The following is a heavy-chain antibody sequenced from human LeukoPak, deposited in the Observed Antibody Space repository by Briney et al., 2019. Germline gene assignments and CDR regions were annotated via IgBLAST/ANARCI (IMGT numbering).Heavy chain of an antibody. V-gene: IGHV3-11*01. CDR2: ISSSGSSI. J-gene: IGHJ6*02. D-gene: IGHD5-18*01. Sequence: GGSLRLSCAASEFTFSDYYMTWIRQAPGKGLEWVSYISSSGSSISYADSVKGRFTISRDSAKNSLSLQMNSLRAEDTAVYYCARGYTDLGGDYAMDVWGQGTTVTVSS. CDR3: ARGYTDLGGDYAMDV. CDR1: EFTFSDYY.